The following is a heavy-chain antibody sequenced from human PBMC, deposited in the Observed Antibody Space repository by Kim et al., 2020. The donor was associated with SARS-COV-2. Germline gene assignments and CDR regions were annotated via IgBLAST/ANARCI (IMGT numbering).Heavy chain of an antibody. Sequence: CADSVKGRFTISRDNSKNTLYLQMNSLRAEDTAVYYCAREGGYSYGSVDYWGQGTLVTFSS. J-gene: IGHJ4*02. V-gene: IGHV3-53*01. D-gene: IGHD5-18*01. CDR3: AREGGYSYGSVDY.